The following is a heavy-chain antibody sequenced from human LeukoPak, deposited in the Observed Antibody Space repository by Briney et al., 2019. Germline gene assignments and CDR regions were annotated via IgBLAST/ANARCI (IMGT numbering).Heavy chain of an antibody. Sequence: PGGSLRLSCAASGFTFSSYAMSWVRQAPGKGLEWVSAISGSGGSTYYADSVKGRFTISRDNSENTLYLQMNSLRAEDTAVYYCAKGWGITMIVVDPDYFDYWGQGTLVTVSS. CDR1: GFTFSSYA. J-gene: IGHJ4*02. D-gene: IGHD3-22*01. CDR2: ISGSGGST. V-gene: IGHV3-23*01. CDR3: AKGWGITMIVVDPDYFDY.